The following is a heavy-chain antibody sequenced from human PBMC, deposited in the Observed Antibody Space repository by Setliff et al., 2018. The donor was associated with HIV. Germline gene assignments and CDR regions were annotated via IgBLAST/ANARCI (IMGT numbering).Heavy chain of an antibody. Sequence: PGGSLRLSCVASGFTFSDFAMSWVRQVPGKGLEWVSAIDPSGSRIFYSDSVKGRFTISRDNSKNTLYLQMNSLTAEDTAVYYCAKVDNGHCTSASCRDFDYWGQGTLVTVSS. J-gene: IGHJ4*02. CDR3: AKVDNGHCTSASCRDFDY. D-gene: IGHD2-2*03. CDR2: IDPSGSRI. CDR1: GFTFSDFA. V-gene: IGHV3-23*01.